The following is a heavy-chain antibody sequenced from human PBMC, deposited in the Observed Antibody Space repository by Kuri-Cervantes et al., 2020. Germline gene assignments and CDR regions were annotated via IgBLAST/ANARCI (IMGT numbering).Heavy chain of an antibody. J-gene: IGHJ3*02. CDR1: GYSISSGYY. Sequence: SETLSLTCTVSGYSISSGYYWGWIRQSPGKGLEWIGSIYHSGSTYYNPSLKSRVTISVDTSKNQFSLKLSSVTAADTAVYYCARVDVWFGELLDDAFDIWGQGTMVTVSS. V-gene: IGHV4-38-2*02. D-gene: IGHD3-10*01. CDR2: IYHSGST. CDR3: ARVDVWFGELLDDAFDI.